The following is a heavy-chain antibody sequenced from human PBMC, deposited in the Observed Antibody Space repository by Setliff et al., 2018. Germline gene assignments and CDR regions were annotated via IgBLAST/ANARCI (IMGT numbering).Heavy chain of an antibody. J-gene: IGHJ3*02. Sequence: SETLSLTCTVSGGSISSYYWSWSRQPPGKGLEWIGYIYYSGSTNYNPSLKSRVTISVDTSKNQFSLKLSSVTAADTAVYYCARDTEGSSGCDAFDIWGQGTMVTVSS. D-gene: IGHD3-22*01. CDR2: IYYSGST. CDR3: ARDTEGSSGCDAFDI. CDR1: GGSISSYY. V-gene: IGHV4-59*01.